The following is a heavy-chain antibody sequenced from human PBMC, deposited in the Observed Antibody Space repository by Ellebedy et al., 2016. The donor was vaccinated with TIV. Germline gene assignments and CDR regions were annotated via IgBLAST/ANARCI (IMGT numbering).Heavy chain of an antibody. Sequence: GESLKISCAASGFMFTTYAMHWVRQAPGKGLEWVAIISYDSGNKFYTDSVKGRFTVSRDNAKNTLYLHLNGLRVEDTAIYYCAKAGGGGAPDDYWGQGTLVTVSS. D-gene: IGHD1-26*01. J-gene: IGHJ4*02. CDR3: AKAGGGGAPDDY. V-gene: IGHV3-30*18. CDR1: GFMFTTYA. CDR2: ISYDSGNK.